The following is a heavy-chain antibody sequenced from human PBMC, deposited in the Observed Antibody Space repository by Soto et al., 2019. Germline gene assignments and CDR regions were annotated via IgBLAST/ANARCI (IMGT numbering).Heavy chain of an antibody. CDR2: IYYSGST. CDR1: GGSVNSGGYH. J-gene: IGHJ6*02. CDR3: ARAPIPNWNYYGMDV. V-gene: IGHV4-31*03. Sequence: KCSETLSLTCTVSGGSVNSGGYHWSWIRQHPGKGLEWIGDIYYSGSTYYNPSLKSRVTISIDTSTNHFSLHLSALTAADTAVYYCARAPIPNWNYYGMDVWGQGTTVTVSS. D-gene: IGHD1-1*01.